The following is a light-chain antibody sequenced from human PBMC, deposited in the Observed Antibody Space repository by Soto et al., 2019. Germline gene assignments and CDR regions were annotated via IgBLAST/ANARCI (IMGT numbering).Light chain of an antibody. CDR3: QQYYSYPHT. Sequence: AIRMTQSPSSFSASTGDRVTITCRASQGISSYLAWYQQKPGQAPKLLIYAASTLQSGVPSRFSGSGSGTDLTLTISCLQSEDFATYCCQQYYSYPHTFGQGTKVEIK. CDR2: AAS. J-gene: IGKJ1*01. V-gene: IGKV1-8*01. CDR1: QGISSY.